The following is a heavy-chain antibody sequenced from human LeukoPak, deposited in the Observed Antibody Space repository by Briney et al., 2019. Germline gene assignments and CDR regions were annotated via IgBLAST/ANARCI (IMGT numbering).Heavy chain of an antibody. CDR2: ISSSSSDT. Sequence: GGSLRLSCAASGFTFSDYYMSWIRQAPGKGLEWVSYISSSSSDTNYADSVKGRFTISRDNAKNSLYLQMNSLRAEDTAVYYCARDQYSSGWWGIDYWGQGTLVTVSS. J-gene: IGHJ4*02. V-gene: IGHV3-11*06. CDR3: ARDQYSSGWWGIDY. D-gene: IGHD6-19*01. CDR1: GFTFSDYY.